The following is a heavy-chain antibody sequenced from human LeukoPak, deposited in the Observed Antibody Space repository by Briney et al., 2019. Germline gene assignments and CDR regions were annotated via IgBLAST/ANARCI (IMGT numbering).Heavy chain of an antibody. D-gene: IGHD2-2*01. Sequence: SETLSLTCTVSGGSICNVYGNWVRQSPGKGREWRGYIYYSGTTKYNPSLKSRVTISLGMSSNQFSLRLDSVTAADTAVYYCARAASLDYWGQGILVTVSS. J-gene: IGHJ4*02. CDR3: ARAASLDY. CDR1: GGSICNVY. V-gene: IGHV4-59*01. CDR2: IYYSGTT.